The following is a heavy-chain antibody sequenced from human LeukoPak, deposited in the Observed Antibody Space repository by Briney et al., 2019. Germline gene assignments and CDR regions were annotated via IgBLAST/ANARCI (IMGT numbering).Heavy chain of an antibody. V-gene: IGHV3-7*01. J-gene: IGHJ4*02. CDR1: GFTFSNNW. CDR3: ARGPPYGSRSDYFDY. Sequence: QTGGSLRLSCAASGFTFSNNWMTWVRQAPGKGLEWVASVKKDASEKYYVDSVKGRFTISRDNAKNSLYPQMNSLRVEDTAVYYCARGPPYGSRSDYFDYWGQGTLVTVSS. CDR2: VKKDASEK. D-gene: IGHD3-10*01.